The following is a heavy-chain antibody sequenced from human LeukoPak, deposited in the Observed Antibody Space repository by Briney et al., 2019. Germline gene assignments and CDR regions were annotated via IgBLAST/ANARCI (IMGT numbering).Heavy chain of an antibody. CDR1: GVSISIYY. J-gene: IGHJ4*02. Sequence: PSETLSLTCTVSGVSISIYYWSWIRQPPGKGPEWIGYIYNSGSTVYNPSLKSRVTISVDTSKNQFSLNLTSVTAADTAVYYCARDRELGYWGQGTLGTGSS. D-gene: IGHD7-27*01. CDR3: ARDRELGY. V-gene: IGHV4-59*03. CDR2: IYNSGST.